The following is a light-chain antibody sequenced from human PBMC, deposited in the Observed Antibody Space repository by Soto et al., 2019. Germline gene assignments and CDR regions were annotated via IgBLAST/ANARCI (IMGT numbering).Light chain of an antibody. J-gene: IGKJ5*01. CDR2: DAS. Sequence: EILLTQSPDTLSLSPGERATLSCRAAQSVGTRLAWYQHKTGQAPRLLISDASSRATGIPDRFTGSGSETSFTLTISRLEPEDFALYYCQHYQSGHPLTFGQGTRLEIK. CDR1: QSVGTR. V-gene: IGKV3-20*01. CDR3: QHYQSGHPLT.